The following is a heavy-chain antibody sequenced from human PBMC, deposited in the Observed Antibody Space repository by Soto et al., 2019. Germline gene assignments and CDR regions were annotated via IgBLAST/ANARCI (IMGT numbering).Heavy chain of an antibody. V-gene: IGHV3-73*02. CDR1: GFTFSGPS. J-gene: IGHJ4*02. D-gene: IGHD2-15*01. CDR3: ISHSPEDMIRT. Sequence: EVQLVESGGGLVQPGGSLKLSCAASGFTFSGPSVHWVRQASGKGLEWGGRIRNKANSYATAYAASVRGRFTISRDDSKNTAFLQMNSLNTEDTAVYYCISHSPEDMIRTWGQGTLVTVSS. CDR2: IRNKANSYAT.